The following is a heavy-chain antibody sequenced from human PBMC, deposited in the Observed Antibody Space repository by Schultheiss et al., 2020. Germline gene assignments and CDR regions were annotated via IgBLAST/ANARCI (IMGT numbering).Heavy chain of an antibody. Sequence: LETLSLTCTVSGGSISSSSYYWGWIRQPPGKGLEWIGSIYYSGSTNYNPPLKSRVTISVDTSKHQFSLQLSPVTAAATTVYYCSATLGFGELTYAVDIWGRRTMFTVSS. D-gene: IGHD3-10*01. CDR3: SATLGFGELTYAVDI. V-gene: IGHV4-39*07. J-gene: IGHJ3*02. CDR2: IYYSGST. CDR1: GGSISSSSYY.